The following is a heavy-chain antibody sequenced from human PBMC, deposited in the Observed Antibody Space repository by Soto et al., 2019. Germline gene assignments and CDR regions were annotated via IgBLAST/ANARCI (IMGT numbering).Heavy chain of an antibody. D-gene: IGHD3-10*01. CDR1: GFTFSSYW. J-gene: IGHJ4*02. Sequence: EVQLVESGGGLAQPGGSLRLSCAASGFTFSSYWMHWVRQAPGKGLVWVSRIKSDGSSTNYADSVKGRFTISRDNAKNTLYLQMNSLRVEDTAVYYCARGGYITALRGGIGYWGQGTLVTVSS. V-gene: IGHV3-74*01. CDR3: ARGGYITALRGGIGY. CDR2: IKSDGSST.